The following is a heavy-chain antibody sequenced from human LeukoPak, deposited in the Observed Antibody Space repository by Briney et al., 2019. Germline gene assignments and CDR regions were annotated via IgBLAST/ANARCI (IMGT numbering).Heavy chain of an antibody. CDR3: ARFSGPFYLAREFDY. D-gene: IGHD1-26*01. V-gene: IGHV3-23*01. CDR1: GFIFSDYA. CDR2: ISGSGSVGSA. J-gene: IGHJ4*02. Sequence: GGSLRLSCAASGFIFSDYAMGWVRQAPGKGLEWVSGISGSGSVGSAFHADSVKGHFTISRDNSRNTLDLQMNNVRAEDTAVYYCARFSGPFYLAREFDYWGQGALVTVSS.